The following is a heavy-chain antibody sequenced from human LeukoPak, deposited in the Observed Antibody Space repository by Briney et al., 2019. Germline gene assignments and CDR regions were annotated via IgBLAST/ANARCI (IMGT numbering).Heavy chain of an antibody. J-gene: IGHJ5*02. CDR2: IYYSGST. CDR1: GGSINKYY. D-gene: IGHD6-19*01. CDR3: ARLSSVPGYSSGWYIGWFDP. V-gene: IGHV4-59*08. Sequence: SETLSLTCTVSGGSINKYYWSWIRQPPGKGLEWIGYIYYSGSTNYNPSLKSRVTTSVDTSKNQFSLKLSSVTAADTAVYYCARLSSVPGYSSGWYIGWFDPWGQGTLVTVSS.